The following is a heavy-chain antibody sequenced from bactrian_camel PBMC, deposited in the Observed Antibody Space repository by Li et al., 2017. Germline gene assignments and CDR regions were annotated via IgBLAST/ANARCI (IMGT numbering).Heavy chain of an antibody. CDR1: GRIYSNKR. V-gene: IGHV3S53*01. CDR3: AAGRTVPPSLRSQRYVY. J-gene: IGHJ4*01. Sequence: QVQLVESGGGSVQAGGSLTLSCTTAGRIYSNKRAWFRQAPGKEREGVAAMMISDSNTNYADSVRGRFTISQDNAKKTLYLQMNSLKPDDTAIYYCAAGRTVPPSLRSQRYVYWGQGTQVTVS. CDR2: MMISDSNT. D-gene: IGHD7*01.